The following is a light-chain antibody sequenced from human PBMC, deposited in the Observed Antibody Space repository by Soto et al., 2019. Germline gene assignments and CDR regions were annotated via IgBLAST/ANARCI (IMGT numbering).Light chain of an antibody. V-gene: IGKV1-5*03. Sequence: DIQMTQSPSNLSASVGDRVTLTCRASQSINRWLAWYQHKPGKAPKLLIYKASSLESGVTSRFSGIGSGTEVTLTISSLQPDDFATYYGQQYNSYAFTVGGGTKVEIK. CDR1: QSINRW. CDR3: QQYNSYAFT. J-gene: IGKJ4*01. CDR2: KAS.